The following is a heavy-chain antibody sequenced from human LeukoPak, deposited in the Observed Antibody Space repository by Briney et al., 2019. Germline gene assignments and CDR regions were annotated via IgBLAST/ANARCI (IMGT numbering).Heavy chain of an antibody. J-gene: IGHJ4*02. CDR2: FDPEDGET. Sequence: ASVKVSCKVSGYTLTELSMHWVRQAPGKGLEWMGGFDPEDGETIYAQKYQGRVTMTEDTSPDTAYMELSSLRSEDTAVYYCATGGYSSWGNFDYWGQGTLVTVSS. CDR3: ATGGYSSWGNFDY. CDR1: GYTLTELS. V-gene: IGHV1-24*01. D-gene: IGHD6-6*01.